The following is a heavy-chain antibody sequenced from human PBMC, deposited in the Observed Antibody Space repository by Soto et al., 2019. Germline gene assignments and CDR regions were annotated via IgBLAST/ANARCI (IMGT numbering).Heavy chain of an antibody. D-gene: IGHD3-22*01. CDR1: GFTFSSYG. CDR3: AKAFNYYDSSAIPDY. CDR2: ISYDGSNK. Sequence: QVQLVESGGGVVQPGRSLRLSCAASGFTFSSYGMHWVRQAPGKGLEWVAVISYDGSNKYYADSVKGRFTISRDNSKNTLYLQMNSLRAEDTAVYYCAKAFNYYDSSAIPDYWGQGTLVTVSS. J-gene: IGHJ4*02. V-gene: IGHV3-30*18.